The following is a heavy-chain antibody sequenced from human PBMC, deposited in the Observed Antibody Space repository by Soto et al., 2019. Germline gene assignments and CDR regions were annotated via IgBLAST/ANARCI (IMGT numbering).Heavy chain of an antibody. CDR3: ACLKNDNYDY. D-gene: IGHD3-16*01. CDR2: MWYDGSDE. Sequence: PGGSLRLSCAASGFTFSSYGMHWVRQAPGKGLEWVAVMWYDGSDEYYGDSVKGRFTIFRDNSKNTLYLQMNSLRVEDTAIYYCACLKNDNYDYWGQGTLVTVSS. J-gene: IGHJ4*02. V-gene: IGHV3-33*01. CDR1: GFTFSSYG.